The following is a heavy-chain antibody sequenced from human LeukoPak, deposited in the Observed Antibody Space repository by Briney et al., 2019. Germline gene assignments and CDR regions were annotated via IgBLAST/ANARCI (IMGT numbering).Heavy chain of an antibody. J-gene: IGHJ3*02. CDR2: INPNSGGT. CDR3: ARDPGFGGVIVDAFDI. D-gene: IGHD3-16*02. CDR1: GYTFTGYY. Sequence: ASVKVSCKASGYTFTGYYMHWVRQAPGQGLEWMGWINPNSGGTNYAQKFQGRVTMTRDTSISTAYMELSRLRSDDTAVYYCARDPGFGGVIVDAFDIWGQGTMVTVSS. V-gene: IGHV1-2*02.